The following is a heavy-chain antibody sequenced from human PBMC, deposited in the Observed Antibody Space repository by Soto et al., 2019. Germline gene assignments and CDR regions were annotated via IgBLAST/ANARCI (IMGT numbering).Heavy chain of an antibody. D-gene: IGHD2-15*01. Sequence: EVQLVESGGGLVQPGGSLRLSCAASGFTFSNYWMHWVRRLPGKGLVWVSRINTDGSVTNYADSVKGRFTVSRDNARNMQYLQMNSLRAEDTAVYYCARDGGGSWGQGTLVTVSS. CDR3: ARDGGGS. CDR2: INTDGSVT. CDR1: GFTFSNYW. V-gene: IGHV3-74*01. J-gene: IGHJ5*02.